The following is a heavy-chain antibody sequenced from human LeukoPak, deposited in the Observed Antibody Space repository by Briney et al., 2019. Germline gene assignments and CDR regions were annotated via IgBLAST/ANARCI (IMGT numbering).Heavy chain of an antibody. CDR2: ITGTGGST. V-gene: IGHV3-23*01. Sequence: AASLRLSCAASGFSLSTYGVSWVRQPPGKGLEWVSGITGTGGSTYYADSVKGRFTVSRDTSKNTLYLQMNSLRAEDTAIYYCAKDHGTAVAGFYYWGQGTLVTVSS. CDR1: GFSLSTYG. CDR3: AKDHGTAVAGFYY. D-gene: IGHD6-19*01. J-gene: IGHJ4*02.